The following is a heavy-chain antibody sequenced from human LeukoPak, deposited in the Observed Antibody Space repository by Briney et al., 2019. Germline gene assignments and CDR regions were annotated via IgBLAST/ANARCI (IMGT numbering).Heavy chain of an antibody. CDR1: GYTFTSYY. CDR2: INPSGGST. V-gene: IGHV1-46*01. J-gene: IGHJ4*02. Sequence: ASVKVSCKSSGYTFTSYYMHLVRQAPGQGLEWMGIINPSGGSTSYAQEFQGRVTMTRDTSTSTVYMELSSLRSEDTAVYYCARGLGNGWIQLWSYYFDYWGQGTLITVSS. D-gene: IGHD5-18*01. CDR3: ARGLGNGWIQLWSYYFDY.